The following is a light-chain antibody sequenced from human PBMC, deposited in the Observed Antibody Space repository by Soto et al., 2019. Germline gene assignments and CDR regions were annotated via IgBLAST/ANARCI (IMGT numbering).Light chain of an antibody. CDR1: QGISSY. CDR3: QQYYSYLLT. CDR2: AAS. V-gene: IGKV1-8*01. J-gene: IGKJ4*01. Sequence: AIRMTQSPSSFSASTGDRVTITCRARQGISSYLAWYQQKPWKAPKLLNYAASTLQSGVPSRFSGSGCGTDFTLTISCLQSEDFASYCCQQYYSYLLTFGGGTKVEIK.